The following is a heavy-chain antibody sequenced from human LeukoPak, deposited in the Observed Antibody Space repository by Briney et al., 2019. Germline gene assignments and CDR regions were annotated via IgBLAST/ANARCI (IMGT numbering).Heavy chain of an antibody. V-gene: IGHV3-48*03. Sequence: PGGSLRLSCAASGFTFSSYEMNWVRQAPGKGLEWVSYISSSGSTIYYADSVKGRFTISRDNAKNSLYLQMNSLRAEDTAVYYCARVARYCSSTSCYSAGDYYYGMDVWGKGTTVTVSS. CDR1: GFTFSSYE. CDR3: ARVARYCSSTSCYSAGDYYYGMDV. CDR2: ISSSGSTI. J-gene: IGHJ6*04. D-gene: IGHD2-2*01.